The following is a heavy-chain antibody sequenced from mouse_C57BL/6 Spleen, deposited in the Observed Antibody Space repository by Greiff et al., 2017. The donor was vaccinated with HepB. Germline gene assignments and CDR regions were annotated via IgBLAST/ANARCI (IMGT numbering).Heavy chain of an antibody. D-gene: IGHD1-1*01. CDR1: GFTFSDYG. CDR2: ISSGSSTI. J-gene: IGHJ2*01. V-gene: IGHV5-17*01. Sequence: EVKLVESGGGLVKPGASLKLSCAASGFTFSDYGMHWVRQAPEKGLEWVAYISSGSSTIYYADTVKGRFTISRDNAKNTLFLQMTSLRSEDTAMYYCARNLLRGYFDYWGQGTTLTVSS. CDR3: ARNLLRGYFDY.